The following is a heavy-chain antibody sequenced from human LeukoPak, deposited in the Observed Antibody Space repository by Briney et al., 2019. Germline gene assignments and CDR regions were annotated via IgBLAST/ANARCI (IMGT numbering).Heavy chain of an antibody. CDR3: ASGLDCSSTSCYNVDYYYYMDV. V-gene: IGHV3-7*01. CDR2: IKQDGSEK. D-gene: IGHD2-2*02. CDR1: GFTFSSYW. J-gene: IGHJ6*03. Sequence: GGSLRLSCAASGFTFSSYWMSWVRQAPGKGLEWVANIKQDGSEKYYVDSMKGRFTISRDNAKNSLYLQMNSLRAEDTAVYYCASGLDCSSTSCYNVDYYYYMDVWGKGTTVTVSS.